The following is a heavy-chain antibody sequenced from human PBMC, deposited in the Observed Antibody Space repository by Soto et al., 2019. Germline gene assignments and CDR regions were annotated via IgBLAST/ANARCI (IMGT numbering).Heavy chain of an antibody. CDR3: ARNPTGSHDAFDI. CDR2: IYYSGST. Sequence: SETLSLTCTVSGGSISSYYWSWIRQPPGKGLEWIGYIYYSGSTNYNPFLKSRVTISVDTSKNQFSLKLSSVTAADTAVYYCARNPTGSHDAFDIWGQGTMVTVSS. V-gene: IGHV4-59*01. D-gene: IGHD3-10*01. J-gene: IGHJ3*02. CDR1: GGSISSYY.